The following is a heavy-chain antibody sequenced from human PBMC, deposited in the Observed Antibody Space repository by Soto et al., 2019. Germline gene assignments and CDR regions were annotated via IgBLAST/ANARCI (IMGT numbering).Heavy chain of an antibody. CDR3: TNYYDSSGYYNPPYYYGMDV. CDR2: ISNDGGNK. Sequence: QVQLVESGGGVVQPGTSLRLSCAASGFTFSSYGIHWVRQPPGKGLEWVAVISNDGGNKFYADSVKGRFTISRDNSKHTVYLQMNSLRAEDTAVYYCTNYYDSSGYYNPPYYYGMDVWGQGTTVTVSS. CDR1: GFTFSSYG. D-gene: IGHD3-22*01. V-gene: IGHV3-30*18. J-gene: IGHJ6*02.